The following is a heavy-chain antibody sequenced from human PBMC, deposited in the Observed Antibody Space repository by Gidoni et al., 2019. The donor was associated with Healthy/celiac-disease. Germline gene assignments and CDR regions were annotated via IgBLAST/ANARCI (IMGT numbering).Heavy chain of an antibody. D-gene: IGHD2-15*01. J-gene: IGHJ6*02. V-gene: IGHV3-30*18. CDR3: AKDPRGYCSGGSCPSYGMDV. Sequence: QVQLVESGGGVVQPGRPLRLSCAASGFTFRSFGMHWVRQAPGKGLDWVAVISYDGSNKYYADSVKGRFTISRDNSKSTLYRQMNSLRAEDTAVYYCAKDPRGYCSGGSCPSYGMDVWGQGTTVTVSS. CDR1: GFTFRSFG. CDR2: ISYDGSNK.